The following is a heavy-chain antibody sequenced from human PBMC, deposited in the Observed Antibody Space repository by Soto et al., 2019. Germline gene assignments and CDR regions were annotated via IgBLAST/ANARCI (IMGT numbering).Heavy chain of an antibody. J-gene: IGHJ3*02. V-gene: IGHV4-4*02. CDR3: ARVYEHSISWYGAFDI. CDR2: IYHSGST. CDR1: GGSISSSNW. D-gene: IGHD6-13*01. Sequence: SETLSLTCAVSGGSISSSNWWSWVRQPPGKGLEWIGEIYHSGSTNYNPSLKSRVTISVDKSKNQFSLKLSSVTAADTAVYYCARVYEHSISWYGAFDIWGQGTMFTVSS.